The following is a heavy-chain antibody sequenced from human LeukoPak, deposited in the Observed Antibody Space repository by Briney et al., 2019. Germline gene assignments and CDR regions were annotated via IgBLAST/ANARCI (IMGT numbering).Heavy chain of an antibody. CDR1: GFTFSSYA. CDR3: ARDPTYCAGTTCYAAVDY. J-gene: IGHJ4*02. D-gene: IGHD2-2*01. CDR2: ISGSGGST. V-gene: IGHV3-23*01. Sequence: PGGSLRLSCAASGFTFSSYAMSWVRQAPGKGLEWVSAISGSGGSTYYADSVKGRFTISRDNAKNSLYLQMNSLRAEDTAVYYCARDPTYCAGTTCYAAVDYWGQGTLVTVSS.